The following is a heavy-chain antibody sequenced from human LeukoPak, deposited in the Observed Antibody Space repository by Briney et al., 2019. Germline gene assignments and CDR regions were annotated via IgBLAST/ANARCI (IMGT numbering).Heavy chain of an antibody. CDR1: GFNVNSNY. D-gene: IGHD1-26*01. V-gene: IGHV3-53*05. CDR2: IYSGGST. CDR3: AREGVVGAILGY. J-gene: IGHJ4*02. Sequence: GGSLRLSCAASGFNVNSNYMNWVRQAPGKGLEWVSAIYSGGSTYYADSVKGRFTISRDNSKNTLYLQMTSLKPEDTAVYYCAREGVVGAILGYWGQGSLVTVSP.